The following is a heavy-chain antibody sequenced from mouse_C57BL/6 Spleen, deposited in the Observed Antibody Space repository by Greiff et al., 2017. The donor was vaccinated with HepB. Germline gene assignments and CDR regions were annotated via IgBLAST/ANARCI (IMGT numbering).Heavy chain of an antibody. CDR3: ARRELRGGFDY. CDR1: GYTFTSYW. CDR2: IDPSDSYT. Sequence: VQLQQPGAELVMPGASVKLSCKASGYTFTSYWMHWVKQRPGQGLEWIGEIDPSDSYTNYNQKFKGKSTLTVDKSSSTAYMQLSSLTSEDSAVYYCARRELRGGFDYWGQGTTLTVSS. J-gene: IGHJ2*01. D-gene: IGHD2-4*01. V-gene: IGHV1-69*01.